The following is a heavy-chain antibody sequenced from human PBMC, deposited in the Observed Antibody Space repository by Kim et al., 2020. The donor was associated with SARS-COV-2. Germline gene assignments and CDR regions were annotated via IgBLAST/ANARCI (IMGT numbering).Heavy chain of an antibody. CDR3: ARAQGYCSGGSCYGTYYYYYGMDV. D-gene: IGHD2-15*01. V-gene: IGHV3-64*01. J-gene: IGHJ6*02. CDR1: GFTFSSYA. Sequence: GGSLRLSCAASGFTFSSYAMHWVRQAPGKGLEYVSAISSNGGSTYYANSVKGRFTISRDNSKNTLYLQMGSLRAEDMAVYYCARAQGYCSGGSCYGTYYYYYGMDVWGQGTTVTVSS. CDR2: ISSNGGST.